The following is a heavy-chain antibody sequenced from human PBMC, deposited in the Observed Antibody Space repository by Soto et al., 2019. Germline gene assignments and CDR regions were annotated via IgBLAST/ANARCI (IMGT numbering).Heavy chain of an antibody. CDR2: IYYSGST. V-gene: IGHV4-34*01. D-gene: IGHD4-17*01. J-gene: IGHJ3*02. CDR3: ARVTTVTTGLAFDI. Sequence: SETLSLTCAVYGGSFSGYYWSWIRQPPGKGLEWIGEIYYSGSTNYNPSLKSRVTISVDTSKNQFSLKLSSVTAADTAVYYCARVTTVTTGLAFDIWGQGTMVTVSS. CDR1: GGSFSGYY.